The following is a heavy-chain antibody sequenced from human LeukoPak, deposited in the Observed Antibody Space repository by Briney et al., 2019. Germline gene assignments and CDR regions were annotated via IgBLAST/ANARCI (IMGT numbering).Heavy chain of an antibody. D-gene: IGHD6-6*01. Sequence: GGSLRLSCAASGLTFSSYAMHWVRQAPGKGLEWVSSISSSSIYLYYADSLKGRFTISRDNAKNSLYLQMNSLRAEDTAVYYCARELEQLGPFDYWGQGILVTVSS. CDR2: ISSSSIYL. J-gene: IGHJ4*02. CDR1: GLTFSSYA. V-gene: IGHV3-21*01. CDR3: ARELEQLGPFDY.